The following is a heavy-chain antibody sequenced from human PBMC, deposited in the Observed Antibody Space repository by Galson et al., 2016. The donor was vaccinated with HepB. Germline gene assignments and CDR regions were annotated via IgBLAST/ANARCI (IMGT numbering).Heavy chain of an antibody. CDR3: AKGDSNFDRVDINV. D-gene: IGHD4-11*01. CDR2: ISGGGAKT. V-gene: IGHV3-23*01. J-gene: IGHJ6*04. CDR1: GFTFNAYV. Sequence: SLRLSCATSGFTFNAYVMSWVRQAPGKGLEWVAGISGGGAKTHYADFVKGRFTISRDNSKNTVSLQMNSLIVEDTANYYCAKGDSNFDRVDINVWGKGTTVIVAS.